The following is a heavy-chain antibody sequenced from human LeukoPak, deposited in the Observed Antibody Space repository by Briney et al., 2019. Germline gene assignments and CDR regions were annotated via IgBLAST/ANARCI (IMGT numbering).Heavy chain of an antibody. Sequence: SVKVSCKASGGTFISYSISWVRQAPEQGLEWMGGIIPIFDTADYAQKFQGSVTITADESTSTAYMELSSLRSEDTAVFYCARISLGAIWGYYYGMDVWGQGTTVTVSS. CDR3: ARISLGAIWGYYYGMDV. CDR1: GGTFISYS. V-gene: IGHV1-69*13. CDR2: IIPIFDTA. D-gene: IGHD1-26*01. J-gene: IGHJ6*02.